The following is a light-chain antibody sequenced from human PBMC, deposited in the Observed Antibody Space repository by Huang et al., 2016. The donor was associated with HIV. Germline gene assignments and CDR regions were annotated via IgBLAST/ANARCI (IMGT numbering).Light chain of an antibody. V-gene: IGKV3-15*01. CDR1: QSVRGN. J-gene: IGKJ1*01. CDR2: GAS. Sequence: EIVMTQSPATLSASPGESATLSCRASQSVRGNLAWYQQRPGQPPRLLMYGASTRAVGVPDRCSGTVSGTEFTLTISSLQSEDFAVYYCRQYDNWPPTTFGQGTKVEIK. CDR3: RQYDNWPPTT.